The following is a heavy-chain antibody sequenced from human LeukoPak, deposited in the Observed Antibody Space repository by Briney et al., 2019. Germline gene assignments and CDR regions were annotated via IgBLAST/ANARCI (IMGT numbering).Heavy chain of an antibody. CDR2: IYHSGST. CDR1: GYSISSGYY. Sequence: SETLSLTCTVSGYSISSGYYWGWIRQPPGKGLEWIGSIYHSGSTYYNPSLKSRVTMSLDTSKNQFSLKLSSVTAADTAVYYCARDLRNYYDSSGYYDWGQGTLVTVSS. D-gene: IGHD3-22*01. CDR3: ARDLRNYYDSSGYYD. J-gene: IGHJ4*02. V-gene: IGHV4-38-2*02.